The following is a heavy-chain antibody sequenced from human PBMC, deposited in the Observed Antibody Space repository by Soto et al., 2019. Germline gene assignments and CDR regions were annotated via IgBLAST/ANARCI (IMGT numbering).Heavy chain of an antibody. V-gene: IGHV3-21*01. D-gene: IGHD5-18*01. J-gene: IGHJ4*02. CDR2: ISSSSSYI. CDR3: ARDHVDTAMVLLEVFDY. Sequence: GSLRLSCAASGFTFSSYSMNWVRQAPGKGLEWVSSISSSSSYIYYADSVKGRFTISRDNAKNPLYLQMNSLRAEDTAVYYCARDHVDTAMVLLEVFDYWGQGTLVTVSS. CDR1: GFTFSSYS.